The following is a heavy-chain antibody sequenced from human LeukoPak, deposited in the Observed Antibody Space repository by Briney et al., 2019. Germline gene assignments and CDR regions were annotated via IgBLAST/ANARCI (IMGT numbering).Heavy chain of an antibody. J-gene: IGHJ5*02. Sequence: ASVKVSCKAFGYTFTNNWMHWVRQAPGQGPEWMGLISPTGGSTAYAQKFLGRVTLTRDMSTSTDYLELSSLRSEDTAVYYCARDNSVRDEAWWSYPWGQGTLVTVSS. CDR2: ISPTGGST. D-gene: IGHD2-15*01. CDR3: ARDNSVRDEAWWSYP. V-gene: IGHV1-46*01. CDR1: GYTFTNNW.